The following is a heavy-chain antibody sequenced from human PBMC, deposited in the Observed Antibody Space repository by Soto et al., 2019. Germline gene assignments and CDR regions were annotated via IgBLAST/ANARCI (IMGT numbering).Heavy chain of an antibody. CDR2: IPYYGTNE. CDR1: GFTFSGYG. Sequence: GGSLRLSCEASGFTFSGYGMHWVRQAPGKGLEWVAVIPYYGTNEYYEDSVKGRFTISRDNSKNTLYLQMNSLRAEDTAVYYCAKRLSGWYYVDYWGQGTLVTVSS. V-gene: IGHV3-30*18. D-gene: IGHD6-19*01. J-gene: IGHJ4*02. CDR3: AKRLSGWYYVDY.